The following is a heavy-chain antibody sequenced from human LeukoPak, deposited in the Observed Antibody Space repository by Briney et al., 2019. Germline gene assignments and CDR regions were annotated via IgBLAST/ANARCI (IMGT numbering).Heavy chain of an antibody. V-gene: IGHV3-9*03. J-gene: IGHJ4*02. CDR2: ISWNSGSI. CDR3: AKDMGSSGWYYFDY. Sequence: PGGSLRLSCAASGFTFDDYAMHWVRQAPGKGLEWVSGISWNSGSIGYADSVKGRFTISRDNAKNSLYLQMNSLRAEDMALYYCAKDMGSSGWYYFDYWGQGTLVTVPP. CDR1: GFTFDDYA. D-gene: IGHD6-19*01.